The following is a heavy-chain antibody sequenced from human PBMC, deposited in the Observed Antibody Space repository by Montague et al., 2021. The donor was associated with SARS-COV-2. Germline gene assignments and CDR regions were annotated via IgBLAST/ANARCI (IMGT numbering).Heavy chain of an antibody. CDR1: GSSITNSH. CDR3: ARGNDSWYH. J-gene: IGHJ1*01. D-gene: IGHD6-13*01. CDR2: ISYSGTT. Sequence: SETLSLTCSVSGSSITNSHWSWIRQPPGKGLEWIGYISYSGTTTYSPSLKTRVTISTDTSKNHFSLRLTSVTAADTAIYYCARGNDSWYHWGQGTLVIVSS. V-gene: IGHV4-59*01.